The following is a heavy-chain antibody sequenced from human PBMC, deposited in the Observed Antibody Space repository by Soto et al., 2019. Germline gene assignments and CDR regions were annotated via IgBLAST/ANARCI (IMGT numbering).Heavy chain of an antibody. D-gene: IGHD3-3*01. J-gene: IGHJ4*02. V-gene: IGHV4-59*01. CDR3: ARASTIFGVVTWYFDY. Sequence: PSETLSLTCTVSGGSISSYYWSWIRQPPGKGLEWIGYIYYSGSTNYNPSLKSRVTISVDTSKNQFSLKLSSVTAADTAVYYCARASTIFGVVTWYFDYWGQGTLVTVSS. CDR2: IYYSGST. CDR1: GGSISSYY.